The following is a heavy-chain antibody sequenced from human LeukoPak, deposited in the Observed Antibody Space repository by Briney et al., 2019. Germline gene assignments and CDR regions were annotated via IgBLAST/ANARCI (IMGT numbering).Heavy chain of an antibody. CDR3: AGLGYSSSSSSFDY. Sequence: PSETLSLTCAVSGGSISSGGYSWSWIRQPPGKGLEWIGHIYHSGSTYYNPSLKSRVTISVDRSKNQFSLKLSSVTAADTAVYYCAGLGYSSSSSSFDYWGQGTLVTVSS. V-gene: IGHV4-30-2*01. CDR1: GGSISSGGYS. CDR2: IYHSGST. D-gene: IGHD6-6*01. J-gene: IGHJ4*02.